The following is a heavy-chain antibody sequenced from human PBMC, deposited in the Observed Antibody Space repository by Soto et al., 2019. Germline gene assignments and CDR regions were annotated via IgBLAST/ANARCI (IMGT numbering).Heavy chain of an antibody. V-gene: IGHV1-69*06. CDR1: GGTLSDHG. J-gene: IGHJ3*02. D-gene: IGHD3-10*01. CDR3: ARGVYGSGNYYTGPSAFDI. CDR2: TIPVFNTA. Sequence: QVQLEQSGAEVKKPGSSVKVSCKASGGTLSDHGVAWLRQAPGQGLEWMGGTIPVFNTAKYAQKFHGRVTVTADKFPNIAYMELSSLRSEDTAFYFCARGVYGSGNYYTGPSAFDIWGQGTMVIVSS.